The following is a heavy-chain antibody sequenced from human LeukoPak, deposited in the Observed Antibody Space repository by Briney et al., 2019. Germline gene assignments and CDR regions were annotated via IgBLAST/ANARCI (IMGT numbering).Heavy chain of an antibody. V-gene: IGHV4-59*01. Sequence: SETLSLTCSVSGDSISGYYWNWIRQSPEKGLEWIAYIRSSGSINYNPSLRSRATISLDPSKNQFSLRLTSVTAADTAVYYCARMATIRGDGYHFDFWGQGTLVTVSS. CDR2: IRSSGSI. CDR1: GDSISGYY. J-gene: IGHJ4*02. CDR3: ARMATIRGDGYHFDF. D-gene: IGHD5-24*01.